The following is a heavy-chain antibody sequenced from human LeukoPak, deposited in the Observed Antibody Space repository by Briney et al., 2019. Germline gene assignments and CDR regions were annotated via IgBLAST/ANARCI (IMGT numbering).Heavy chain of an antibody. D-gene: IGHD3-10*01. CDR1: DFTFSSYS. V-gene: IGHV3-48*02. CDR2: ISSGSSSK. Sequence: GGSLRLSCAASDFTFSSYSMDWVRQAPGKGLEWVSYISSGSSSKYYADSVKGRFTISRDDAKNSLFLQMNSLRDEDTAIYYCARDLSPVVRASPMGYWGQGTLVTVSS. J-gene: IGHJ4*02. CDR3: ARDLSPVVRASPMGY.